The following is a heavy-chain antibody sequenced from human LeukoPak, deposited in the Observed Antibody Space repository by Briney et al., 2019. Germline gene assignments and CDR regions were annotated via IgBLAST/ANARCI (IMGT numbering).Heavy chain of an antibody. CDR3: ARDGWTHPQFYYFDY. V-gene: IGHV1-2*02. J-gene: IGHJ4*02. Sequence: GASVKVSCKASGYTFTGYYMHWVRQAPGQGLEWMGWINPNSGGTNYAQKFQGRVTMTRDTSISTAYMELSRLRSEDTAVYYCARDGWTHPQFYYFDYWGQGTLVTVSS. D-gene: IGHD5-24*01. CDR2: INPNSGGT. CDR1: GYTFTGYY.